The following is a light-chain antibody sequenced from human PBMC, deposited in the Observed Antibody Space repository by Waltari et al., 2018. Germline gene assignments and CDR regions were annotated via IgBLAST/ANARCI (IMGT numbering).Light chain of an antibody. CDR1: SLRIYY. Sequence: SSELTQDPAVSVALGQTVRITCQGDSLRIYYGSWSRPKPGQAPELVIYGKNNRPSWIPGRFSASSSGNTASLTITGAQAEDEADYYCTSRDISGDVVFGGGTKLTVL. CDR3: TSRDISGDVV. V-gene: IGLV3-19*01. J-gene: IGLJ3*02. CDR2: GKN.